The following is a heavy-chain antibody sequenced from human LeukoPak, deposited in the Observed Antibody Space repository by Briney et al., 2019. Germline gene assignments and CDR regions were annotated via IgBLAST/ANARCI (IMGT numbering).Heavy chain of an antibody. V-gene: IGHV1-2*02. CDR1: GYTFTGYY. J-gene: IGHJ3*02. D-gene: IGHD3-3*01. Sequence: ASVKVSCKASGYTFTGYYMHWVRQAPGQGLEWMGWINPNSGGTNYAQKFQGRVTMTTDTSTSTAYMELRSLRSDDTAVYYCARLPYYDFWSGYSRWDAFDIWGQGTMVTVSS. CDR2: INPNSGGT. CDR3: ARLPYYDFWSGYSRWDAFDI.